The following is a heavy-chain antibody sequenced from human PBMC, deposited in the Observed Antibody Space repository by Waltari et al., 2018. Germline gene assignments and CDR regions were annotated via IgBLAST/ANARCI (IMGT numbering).Heavy chain of an antibody. CDR2: VYRSGST. CDR3: ARHAYSSSWYWYFDL. Sequence: QVQLQESGPGLMKPSETLSLTCSVSGDSISSYYWSWIRQPAGKGLEWIGRVYRSGSTNHNPSLQSRVTMSMDTSKNQLSLKVHSVTAADTAVYYCARHAYSSSWYWYFDLWGRGTLVTVSS. D-gene: IGHD6-13*01. J-gene: IGHJ2*01. CDR1: GDSISSYY. V-gene: IGHV4-4*07.